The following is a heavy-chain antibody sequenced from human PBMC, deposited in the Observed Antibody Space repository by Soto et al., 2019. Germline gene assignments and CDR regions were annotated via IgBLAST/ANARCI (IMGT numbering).Heavy chain of an antibody. CDR3: AREVTTGLTFDY. D-gene: IGHD4-17*01. CDR1: GFTFSSYS. V-gene: IGHV3-48*01. CDR2: MSGSTGTI. Sequence: EVQLVESGGDVIQPGGSLRLSCAASGFTFSSYSMNWVRQAPGKGLEWVSYMSGSTGTIYYADSVKGRFTMSRDVASNSLYLQMNSLRAEDTAIYYCAREVTTGLTFDYWVQGTLVTVSS. J-gene: IGHJ4*02.